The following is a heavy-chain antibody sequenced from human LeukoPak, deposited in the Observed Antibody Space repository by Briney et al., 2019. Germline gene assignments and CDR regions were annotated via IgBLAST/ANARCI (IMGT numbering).Heavy chain of an antibody. CDR3: ARDRWELLAALDY. CDR1: GYTFTGYY. CDR2: INPNSGGT. V-gene: IGHV1-2*02. J-gene: IGHJ4*02. Sequence: ASVKVSCKASGYTFTGYYMHWVRQAPGQGLEWMGWINPNSGGTNYAQKFQGRVTMTRDTSISTAYMELSRLRSDDTAVHYCARDRWELLAALDYWGQGTLVTVSS. D-gene: IGHD1-26*01.